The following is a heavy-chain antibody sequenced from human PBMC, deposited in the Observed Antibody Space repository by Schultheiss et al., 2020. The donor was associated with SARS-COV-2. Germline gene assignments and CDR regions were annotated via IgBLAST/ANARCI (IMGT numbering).Heavy chain of an antibody. D-gene: IGHD4-23*01. Sequence: ASVKVSCKASGYTFTSYGISWVRQAPGQGFEWMGWISGYNGYTDYAQKFQGWVTMTRDTSITTAYMELNSLTSDASAVYYCARGHDTGGNDVFDVWGQGTVVTVSS. CDR3: ARGHDTGGNDVFDV. CDR2: ISGYNGYT. J-gene: IGHJ3*01. V-gene: IGHV1-18*04. CDR1: GYTFTSYG.